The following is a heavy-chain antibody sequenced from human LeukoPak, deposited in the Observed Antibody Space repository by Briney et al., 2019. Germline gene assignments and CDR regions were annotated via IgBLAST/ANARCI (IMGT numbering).Heavy chain of an antibody. CDR1: GGSISSYY. D-gene: IGHD6-13*01. V-gene: IGHV4-59*01. CDR3: ARAISSSWYYYYYGMDV. CDR2: IYYSGST. J-gene: IGHJ6*02. Sequence: PSETLSLTCTVSGGSISSYYWSWIRQPPGKGLEWIGYIYYSGSTNYNPSLKSRVTISVDTSKNQFSLKLSSVTAAGTAVYYCARAISSSWYYYYYGMDVWGQGTTVTVSS.